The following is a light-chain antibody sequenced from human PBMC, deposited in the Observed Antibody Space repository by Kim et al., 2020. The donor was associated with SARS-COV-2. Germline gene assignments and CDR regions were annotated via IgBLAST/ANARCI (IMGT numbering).Light chain of an antibody. V-gene: IGLV2-14*03. Sequence: QSALTQPASASGSPGQSITISCTGTSSDIGGYHYVSWFQQHPGQAPKLLIYDVSNRPSGVSNRFSGSKSGNTASLTISGLQAEDEADYYCGSYTSSSTWVFGGGTQLTVL. CDR2: DVS. J-gene: IGLJ3*02. CDR3: GSYTSSSTWV. CDR1: SSDIGGYHY.